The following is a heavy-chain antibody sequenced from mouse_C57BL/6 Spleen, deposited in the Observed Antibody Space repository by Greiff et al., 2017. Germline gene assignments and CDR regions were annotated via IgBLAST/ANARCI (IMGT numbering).Heavy chain of an antibody. CDR3: AICYCYGGSPSVFDI. D-gene: IGHD1-1*01. CDR2: IHPSASDT. J-gene: IGHJ1*03. V-gene: IGHV1-74*01. Sequence: VKLQQPGAELVKPGASVKVSCKASGYTFTSYWMHCVKQRPGQGLEWIGRIHPSASDTNYNQKFKGKATLTVDKSSSTAYMQLSSLTSEDSAVYYCAICYCYGGSPSVFDIWGTGTMGTVST. CDR1: GYTFTSYW.